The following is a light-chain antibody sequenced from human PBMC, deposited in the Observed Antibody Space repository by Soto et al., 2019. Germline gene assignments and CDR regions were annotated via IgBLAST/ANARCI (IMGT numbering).Light chain of an antibody. CDR1: SSNIGSNY. J-gene: IGLJ3*02. CDR2: RNN. Sequence: QAVVTQPPSASGTPGQRVTISCSGSSSNIGSNYVYWYQQLPGTAPKLLIYRNNQRPSGVPDRFSGSKSGTSASLAISGLQSEDEAQYYCATWDDSQNGYWVFGGGTKLTVL. V-gene: IGLV1-47*01. CDR3: ATWDDSQNGYWV.